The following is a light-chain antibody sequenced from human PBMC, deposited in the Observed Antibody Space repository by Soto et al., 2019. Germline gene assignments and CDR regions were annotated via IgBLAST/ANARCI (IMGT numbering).Light chain of an antibody. J-gene: IGLJ1*01. CDR3: SSYTSSSTLQGV. CDR2: DVS. V-gene: IGLV2-14*01. Sequence: QSVLTQPASVSGSPGQSITISCTGTSSDVGGYNYVSWYQQHPGKDPKLMIYDVSNRPSGVSNRFSGSKSGNTASLTISGLQAEDEADYYCSSYTSSSTLQGVFGTGTKVTVL. CDR1: SSDVGGYNY.